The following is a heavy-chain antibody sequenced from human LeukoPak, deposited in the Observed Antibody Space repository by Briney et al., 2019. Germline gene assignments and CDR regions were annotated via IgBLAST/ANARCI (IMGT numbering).Heavy chain of an antibody. D-gene: IGHD1-26*01. V-gene: IGHV4-59*08. CDR1: TGSISGYY. Sequence: SETLSLTCAVSTGSISGYYWSWIRQPPGKGLEWIGFRYYSGASNYNPSLRGRVTISVDRSKSQVSLKMTSVTAADTAVYYCARALRGSTAVFDSWGQGTLVSVSS. J-gene: IGHJ4*02. CDR3: ARALRGSTAVFDS. CDR2: RYYSGAS.